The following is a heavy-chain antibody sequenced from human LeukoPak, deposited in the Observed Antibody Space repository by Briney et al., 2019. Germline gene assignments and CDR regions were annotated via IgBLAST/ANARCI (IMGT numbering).Heavy chain of an antibody. J-gene: IGHJ4*02. CDR3: ARAEPYCGGDCYSL. Sequence: ASVKVSCKASGYTFTSYAMHWLRQAPGQRLEWMGWINAGNGNTKYSQKFQGRVTITRDTSASTAYMELSSLRSEDTAVYYCARAEPYCGGDCYSLWGQGTLVTVSS. D-gene: IGHD2-21*02. CDR1: GYTFTSYA. V-gene: IGHV1-3*01. CDR2: INAGNGNT.